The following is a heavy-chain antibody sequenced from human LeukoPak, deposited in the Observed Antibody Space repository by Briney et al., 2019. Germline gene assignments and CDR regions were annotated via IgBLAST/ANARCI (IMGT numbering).Heavy chain of an antibody. V-gene: IGHV4-39*01. D-gene: IGHD4-17*01. CDR1: GGSISSSSYY. CDR2: IYYSGST. CDR3: ARHLVDTVNSDIPYYFDY. Sequence: EASETLSLTCTVSGGSISSSSYYWGWIRQPPGKGREWIGSIYYSGSTYYNPSLKSRVTTSVDTSKNQFSLKLSSVTAADTAVYYCARHLVDTVNSDIPYYFDYWGQGTLVTVSS. J-gene: IGHJ4*02.